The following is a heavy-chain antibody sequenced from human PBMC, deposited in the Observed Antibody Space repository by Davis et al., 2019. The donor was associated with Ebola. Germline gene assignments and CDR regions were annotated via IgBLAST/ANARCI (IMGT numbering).Heavy chain of an antibody. CDR3: ARLSGGVGTTTVFDY. J-gene: IGHJ4*02. V-gene: IGHV4-59*08. CDR1: GGSISYYY. CDR2: IYYSGST. Sequence: SETLSLTCTVSGGSISYYYWNWIRQAPGKGLEWIGDIYYSGSTNYNPSLKSRVTISVDTSKNQFSLKLTSVTAADTAVYYCARLSGGVGTTTVFDYWGQGTLVTVSS. D-gene: IGHD1-26*01.